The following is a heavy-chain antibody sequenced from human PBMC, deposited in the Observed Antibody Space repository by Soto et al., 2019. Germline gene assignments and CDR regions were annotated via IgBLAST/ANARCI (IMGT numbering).Heavy chain of an antibody. J-gene: IGHJ5*02. CDR1: GVSLGSYA. CDR2: ISHDGINK. D-gene: IGHD6-19*01. Sequence: QVRLVESGGGVVQPGRSLRLSCTASGVSLGSYAMYWFRQPPGKGLEWVAVISHDGINKHYADSVKGRVTVSRDNSHHSLDLQLNSLRGEDTAMYYCARDMYSSDYFVKWFEPWGQGTLVTVSS. CDR3: ARDMYSSDYFVKWFEP. V-gene: IGHV3-30-3*01.